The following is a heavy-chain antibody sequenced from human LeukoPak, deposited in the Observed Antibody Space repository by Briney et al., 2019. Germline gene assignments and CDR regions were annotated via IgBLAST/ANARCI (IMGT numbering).Heavy chain of an antibody. Sequence: PSETLSLTCIVSGGSVSSGSYYWSWIRQPPGKGLEWIGYIYYSGSTNDNPSLKRRVTISVDTSKNQFSLRLSSVTAADTAVYYCTRGEVGATPNGDWGQGTLVTVSS. D-gene: IGHD1-26*01. J-gene: IGHJ4*02. V-gene: IGHV4-61*01. CDR3: TRGEVGATPNGD. CDR1: GGSVSSGSYY. CDR2: IYYSGST.